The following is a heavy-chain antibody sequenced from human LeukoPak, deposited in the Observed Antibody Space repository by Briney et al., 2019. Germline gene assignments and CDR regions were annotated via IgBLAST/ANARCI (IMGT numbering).Heavy chain of an antibody. Sequence: SETLSLTCTVSGGSISSYYWSWIRQPPGKGLEWIGYIYYSGSTNYNPSLKSRVTISVDTSKNQFSLKLSSVTAADTAVYYCARHRGSPKGVFDYWGQGTLVTVSS. D-gene: IGHD3-10*01. V-gene: IGHV4-59*08. CDR3: ARHRGSPKGVFDY. CDR2: IYYSGST. CDR1: GGSISSYY. J-gene: IGHJ4*02.